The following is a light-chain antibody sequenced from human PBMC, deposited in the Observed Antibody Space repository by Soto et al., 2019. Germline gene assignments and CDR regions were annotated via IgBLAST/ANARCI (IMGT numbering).Light chain of an antibody. CDR1: QSVRSN. CDR3: QQRSNWPRT. J-gene: IGKJ1*01. V-gene: IGKV3-11*01. Sequence: EIMMTQSPVTLSVSPGERATLSCRASQSVRSNLGWYQQKSGQAPRLLIYDVSNRATGIPARVSGSGSGTAVTLTISSLEPEEFAFYYCQQRSNWPRTFGQGTKVDIK. CDR2: DVS.